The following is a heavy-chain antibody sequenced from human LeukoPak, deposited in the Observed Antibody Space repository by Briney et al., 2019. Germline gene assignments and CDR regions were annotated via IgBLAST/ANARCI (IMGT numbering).Heavy chain of an antibody. CDR3: ARDKAAAGSVGFDP. CDR2: INHSGST. CDR1: GGSFSGYY. Sequence: PPETLSLTCAVYGGSFSGYYWSWVRQPPGKGLEWIGEINHSGSTNYNPSLKSRVTISVDTSKNQFSLKLSSVTAADTAVYYCARDKAAAGSVGFDPWGQGTLVTVSS. J-gene: IGHJ5*02. D-gene: IGHD6-13*01. V-gene: IGHV4-34*01.